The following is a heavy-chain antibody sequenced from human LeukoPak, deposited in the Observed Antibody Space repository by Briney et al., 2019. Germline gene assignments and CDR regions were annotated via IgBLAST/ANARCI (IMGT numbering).Heavy chain of an antibody. CDR3: ARGTYYYDSSGYSGTDY. CDR1: GYTFTGYY. CDR2: INPNSGGT. J-gene: IGHJ4*02. V-gene: IGHV1-2*06. D-gene: IGHD3-22*01. Sequence: ASVKVSCKASGYTFTGYYMHWVRQAPGQGLEWMGRINPNSGGTNYAQKFQGRVTMTRDTSISTAYMELSRLRSDDTPVYYCARGTYYYDSSGYSGTDYWGQGTLVTVSS.